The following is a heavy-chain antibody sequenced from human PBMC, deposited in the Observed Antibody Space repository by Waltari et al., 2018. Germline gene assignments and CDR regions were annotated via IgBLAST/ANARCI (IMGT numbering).Heavy chain of an antibody. Sequence: QLQLQESGPGLVKPSETLSLTCTVSGGSISSSSYYWGWIRQPPWKGLEWIGSIYYSGSTYYNPSLRSRVTISVDTSKNQFSLKLSSVTAADTAVYYCAINYDFWSGSAFDYWGQGTLVTVSS. D-gene: IGHD3-3*01. J-gene: IGHJ4*02. CDR2: IYYSGST. CDR3: AINYDFWSGSAFDY. V-gene: IGHV4-39*01. CDR1: GGSISSSSYY.